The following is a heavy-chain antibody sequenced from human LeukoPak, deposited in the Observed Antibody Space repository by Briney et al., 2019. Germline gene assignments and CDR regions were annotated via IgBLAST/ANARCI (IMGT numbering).Heavy chain of an antibody. CDR3: AREALTDTTFGPYDY. CDR1: GFMFHDYA. D-gene: IGHD4-17*01. J-gene: IGHJ4*02. Sequence: GGSLRLSCAAPGFMFHDYAIHWVRQAPGKGLEWVSLISGDGGSTFYADSVKGRFTLSRDNAKKSLYLQMNSLRVEDTAVYYCAREALTDTTFGPYDYWGRGTLVTVSS. V-gene: IGHV3-43*02. CDR2: ISGDGGST.